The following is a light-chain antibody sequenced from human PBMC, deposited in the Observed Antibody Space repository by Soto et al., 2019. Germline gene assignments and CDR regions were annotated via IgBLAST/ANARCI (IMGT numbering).Light chain of an antibody. J-gene: IGLJ1*01. V-gene: IGLV2-8*01. CDR3: SSYAGSSNV. CDR1: SSDVGGYNY. CDR2: EVN. Sequence: QPALTQPPSASGSPGQSVAISRTGTSSDVGGYNYVSWYQQHPGKAPKLMIYEVNKRPSGVPDRFSGSKSGNTASLTVSGLQAEDEADYYCSSYAGSSNVFGTGTKLTVL.